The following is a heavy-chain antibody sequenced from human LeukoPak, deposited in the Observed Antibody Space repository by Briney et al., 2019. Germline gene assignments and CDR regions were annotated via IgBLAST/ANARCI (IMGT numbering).Heavy chain of an antibody. CDR3: GSVIAAGYFDH. CDR1: GGSISNNIYP. D-gene: IGHD6-25*01. Sequence: SETLSLTCTASGGSISNNIYPRGWIRQPPGKGLEWIGVIYHSGGTYYNPSLKSRLTMSVDTSKNQFSLKLSSVTATDTAVYYCGSVIAAGYFDHWRQGTLVTVSS. V-gene: IGHV4-39*01. J-gene: IGHJ4*02. CDR2: IYHSGGT.